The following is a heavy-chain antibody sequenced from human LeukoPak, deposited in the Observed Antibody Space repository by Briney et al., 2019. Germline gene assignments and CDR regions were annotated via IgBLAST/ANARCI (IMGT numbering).Heavy chain of an antibody. Sequence: GGSLRLSCAASGFTFSSYSMNWVRQAPGKGLEWVSSISSSSSYIYYADSVKGRITISRDNAKNSLYLQMNSLRAEDTAVYYCARDDGPRYDSSGYSGYWGQGTLVTVCS. CDR1: GFTFSSYS. D-gene: IGHD3-22*01. CDR3: ARDDGPRYDSSGYSGY. CDR2: ISSSSSYI. J-gene: IGHJ4*02. V-gene: IGHV3-21*01.